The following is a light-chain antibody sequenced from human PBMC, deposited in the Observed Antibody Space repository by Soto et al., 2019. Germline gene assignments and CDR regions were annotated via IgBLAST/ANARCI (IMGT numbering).Light chain of an antibody. Sequence: DIQMTQSPSSLSASVGDRVTITFRASQAIRNDVGWYQQKPGKDPKRLIYVASRLESGVPSRFSGSGFGTEFTLTISGLQPEDFAVYYCQHYDTSLIFGGGTKVDIK. J-gene: IGKJ4*01. V-gene: IGKV1-17*01. CDR2: VAS. CDR1: QAIRND. CDR3: QHYDTSLI.